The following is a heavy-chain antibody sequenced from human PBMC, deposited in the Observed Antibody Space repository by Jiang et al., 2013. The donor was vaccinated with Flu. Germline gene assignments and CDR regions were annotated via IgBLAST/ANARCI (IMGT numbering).Heavy chain of an antibody. CDR2: INTNTGNP. J-gene: IGHJ3*02. D-gene: IGHD6-6*01. CDR1: GYTFTSYA. CDR3: ARERDSSSSADDAFDI. V-gene: IGHV7-4-1*02. Sequence: SGYTFTSYAMNWVRQAPGQGLEWMGWINTNTGNPTYAQGFTGRFVFSLDTSVSTAYLQISSLKAEDTAVYYCARERDSSSSADDAFDIWGQGTMVTVSS.